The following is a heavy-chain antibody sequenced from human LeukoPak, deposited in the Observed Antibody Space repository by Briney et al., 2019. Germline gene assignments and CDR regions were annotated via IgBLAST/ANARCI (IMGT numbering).Heavy chain of an antibody. Sequence: GGSLRLSCAASGFAFNKFGMHWVRQAPGKGLEWVAFIRYDGTNECYTDSVKGRFTISRDNSKNTLYLQMGSLRVDDTAVYYCARDMGYSGSWPGYFDYWGQGVLVTVSS. V-gene: IGHV3-30*02. CDR3: ARDMGYSGSWPGYFDY. D-gene: IGHD1-26*01. CDR1: GFAFNKFG. J-gene: IGHJ4*02. CDR2: IRYDGTNE.